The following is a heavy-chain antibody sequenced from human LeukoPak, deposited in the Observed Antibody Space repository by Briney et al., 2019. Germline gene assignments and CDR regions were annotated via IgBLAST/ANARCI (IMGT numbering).Heavy chain of an antibody. V-gene: IGHV3-20*04. D-gene: IGHD6-6*01. Sequence: GGSLRLSCAASGFTFDDYGMSWVRQAPGKGLEWVSGINWNGGSTGYADSVKGRFTISRDNAKNSLYLQMNSLRAEDTASYYCARLPLSSSRPHYYCYYMDVWGKGTTVTVSS. J-gene: IGHJ6*03. CDR1: GFTFDDYG. CDR3: ARLPLSSSRPHYYCYYMDV. CDR2: INWNGGST.